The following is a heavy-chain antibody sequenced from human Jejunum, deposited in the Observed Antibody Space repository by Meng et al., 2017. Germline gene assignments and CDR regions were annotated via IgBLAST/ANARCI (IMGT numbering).Heavy chain of an antibody. J-gene: IGHJ4*02. CDR2: MDYRGST. CDR1: GDSISSGEYF. Sequence: VELRVLGPGRLKSSPTPSLNFTVSGDSISSGEYFWSWIRQPTGKGLEWIGYMDYRGSTFYNPSLKSRVTISVDTSKNQFSLKLSSVTDADTAVYFCARGELLWDYWGQGTLVTVSS. CDR3: ARGELLWDY. V-gene: IGHV4-30-4*01. D-gene: IGHD2-2*01.